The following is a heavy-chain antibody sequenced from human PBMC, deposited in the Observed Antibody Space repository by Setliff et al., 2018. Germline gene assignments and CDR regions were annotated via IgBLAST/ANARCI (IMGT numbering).Heavy chain of an antibody. CDR3: ARTYCSDTSCYDYYYYMDV. D-gene: IGHD2-2*01. CDR2: LNDVGHNT. Sequence: PGGSLRLSCAASGFTFSSYAMSWVRQAPGKGLEWVSGLNDVGHNTYYADSVKGRFTISRDNSKNTLYLQMNSLRAEDTAVYYCARTYCSDTSCYDYYYYMDVWGKGTTVTVSS. V-gene: IGHV3-23*01. CDR1: GFTFSSYA. J-gene: IGHJ6*03.